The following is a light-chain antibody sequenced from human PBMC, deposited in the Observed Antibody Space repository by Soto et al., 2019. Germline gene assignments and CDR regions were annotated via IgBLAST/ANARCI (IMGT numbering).Light chain of an antibody. CDR2: EVT. CDR1: SSDIGGYNY. J-gene: IGLJ2*01. CDR3: SSYTSSNTLHLV. Sequence: QSALTQPASVSGSPGQSITILCTGTSSDIGGYNYVSWYQHHPGKAPKLIIYEVTYRPSGVSNRFSGSKSGNTASLTISGLQAEDEADYWCSSYTSSNTLHLVFGGGTKLTVL. V-gene: IGLV2-14*01.